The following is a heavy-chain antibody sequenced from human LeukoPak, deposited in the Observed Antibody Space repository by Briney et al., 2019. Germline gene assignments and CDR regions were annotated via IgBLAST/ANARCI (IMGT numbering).Heavy chain of an antibody. V-gene: IGHV3-11*01. J-gene: IGHJ4*02. CDR2: ISSSGSTI. Sequence: PGGSLRLSCAASGFTFSDYYMSWVRQAPGKGLEWLSYISSSGSTIYYADSAKGRFTISRDNAKNSLYLQLNGLRADGTAVYYCARGCSGGSCYYWGQGTLVTVSS. D-gene: IGHD2-15*01. CDR1: GFTFSDYY. CDR3: ARGCSGGSCYY.